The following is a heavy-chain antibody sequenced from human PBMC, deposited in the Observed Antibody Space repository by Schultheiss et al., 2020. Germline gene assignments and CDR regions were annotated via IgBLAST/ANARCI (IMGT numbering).Heavy chain of an antibody. Sequence: LSLTCTVSGFTFSSYAMHWVRQAPGKGLEWVAVISYDGSNKYYADSVKGRFTISRDNSKNTLYLQMNSLRAEDTAVYYCARDLIVVVPAAMSAGRTADYWGQGTLVTVSS. CDR1: GFTFSSYA. V-gene: IGHV3-30*07. CDR3: ARDLIVVVPAAMSAGRTADY. D-gene: IGHD2-2*01. J-gene: IGHJ4*02. CDR2: ISYDGSNK.